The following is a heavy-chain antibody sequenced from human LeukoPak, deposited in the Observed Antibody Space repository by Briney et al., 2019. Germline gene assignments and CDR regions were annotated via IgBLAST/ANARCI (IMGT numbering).Heavy chain of an antibody. D-gene: IGHD6-13*01. CDR1: GFTLSSYW. Sequence: GGSLRLSCAASGFTLSSYWMSWVPQAPGKGLEWVANIKQDGSEKYYVDSVKGRFTISRDNAKNSLYLQMNSLRAEDTAVYYCARSIAAAGPPDYYMDVWGKGTTVTVSS. CDR2: IKQDGSEK. J-gene: IGHJ6*03. V-gene: IGHV3-7*01. CDR3: ARSIAAAGPPDYYMDV.